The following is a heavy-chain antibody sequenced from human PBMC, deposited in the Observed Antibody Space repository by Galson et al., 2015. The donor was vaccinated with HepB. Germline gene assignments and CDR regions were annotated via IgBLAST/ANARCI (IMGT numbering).Heavy chain of an antibody. J-gene: IGHJ4*02. D-gene: IGHD2-21*02. CDR1: GYTFTGYS. CDR2: INPNSGGT. V-gene: IGHV1-2*06. Sequence: SVKVSCKASGYTFTGYSMHWVRQAPGQGLEWMGRINPNSGGTNYAQKFQGRVTMTRDTSISTAYMELSSLRSDDTAVYYCASRASAYCVGDCYPFDYWGQGTLVTVSS. CDR3: ASRASAYCVGDCYPFDY.